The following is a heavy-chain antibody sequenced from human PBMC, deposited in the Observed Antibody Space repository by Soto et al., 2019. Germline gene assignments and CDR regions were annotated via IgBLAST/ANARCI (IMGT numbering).Heavy chain of an antibody. CDR1: GLTFSNYG. D-gene: IGHD6-6*01. V-gene: IGHV3-30*18. CDR3: AKDRYSTSPGYLDY. J-gene: IGHJ4*02. Sequence: QVQLVESGGGVVQPGRSLRLSCTASGLTFSNYGMHWVRQAPGKGLEWVAVISDDESHKYYADSVKGRFTISRDNSKSTVDLQMNSLRTDDTAVYYCAKDRYSTSPGYLDYWGQGNLVTVCS. CDR2: ISDDESHK.